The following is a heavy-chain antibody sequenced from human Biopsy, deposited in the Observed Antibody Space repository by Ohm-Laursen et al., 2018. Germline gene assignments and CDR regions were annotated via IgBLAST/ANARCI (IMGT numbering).Heavy chain of an antibody. CDR3: ARVEAGTYDALDI. CDR2: IYYSGGT. V-gene: IGHV4-59*01. Sequence: GTLSLTCGVSGGSMTGYEWSWIRLAPGKGLEWIGYIYYSGGTKYNPSLASRVTFSVDMSKSQFSLKLYSVTAADTADYYCARVEAGTYDALDIWGQGTLVAVSA. J-gene: IGHJ3*02. D-gene: IGHD1-26*01. CDR1: GGSMTGYE.